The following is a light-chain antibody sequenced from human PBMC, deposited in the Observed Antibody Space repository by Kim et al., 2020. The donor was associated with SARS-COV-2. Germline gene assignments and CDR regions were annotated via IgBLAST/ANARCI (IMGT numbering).Light chain of an antibody. V-gene: IGKV2-28*01. Sequence: DIVMTQSPLSLPVTPGEPASISCRSSQSLLNSNGYNYLNWYLQKPGQSPQLLIYLGSTRASGVPDRFSGSGSGTDFTLKISRLEAEDVGVYYCMHTLQTPWAFGQGTKVYIK. CDR1: QSLLNSNGYNY. CDR3: MHTLQTPWA. CDR2: LGS. J-gene: IGKJ1*01.